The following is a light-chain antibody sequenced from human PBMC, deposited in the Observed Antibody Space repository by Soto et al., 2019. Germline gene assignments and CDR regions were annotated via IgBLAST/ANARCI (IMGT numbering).Light chain of an antibody. V-gene: IGKV1-5*03. CDR1: QTISSW. Sequence: DIQMTQSPSTLSGSVGDRVTITCRASQTISSWLAWYQQKPGKAPKRLIYKASTLKSGVPSRFSGSGSGTDFTLTISSLQPDDFATSYCQHYNSYSAAFGKGTKV. J-gene: IGKJ1*01. CDR3: QHYNSYSAA. CDR2: KAS.